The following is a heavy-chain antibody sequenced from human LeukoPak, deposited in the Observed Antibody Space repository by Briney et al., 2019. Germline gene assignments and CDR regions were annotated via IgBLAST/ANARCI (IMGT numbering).Heavy chain of an antibody. CDR2: IYYSGST. J-gene: IGHJ5*02. CDR1: GGSISSYY. D-gene: IGHD2-15*01. CDR3: ARGRGCSGGSCYSNWFDP. V-gene: IGHV4-59*01. Sequence: SETLSLTCTVSGGSISSYYWSWIRQPPGKGLEWIWYIYYSGSTNYNPSLKSRVTISVDTSKNQFSLKLSSVTAADTAVYYCARGRGCSGGSCYSNWFDPWGQGTLVTVSS.